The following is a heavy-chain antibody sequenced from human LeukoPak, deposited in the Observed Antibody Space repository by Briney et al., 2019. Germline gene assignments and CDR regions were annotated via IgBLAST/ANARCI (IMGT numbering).Heavy chain of an antibody. J-gene: IGHJ6*03. Sequence: GASVKVSCKASGYTFTGYYMHWVRQAPGQGLEWMGWINPNSGGTNYAQKFQGRVTMTRDTSISTAYMELSRLRSDDTAVYYCARSHDYGDYGGYYYYYMDVWGKGTTVTVSS. CDR3: ARSHDYGDYGGYYYYYMDV. CDR2: INPNSGGT. CDR1: GYTFTGYY. V-gene: IGHV1-2*02. D-gene: IGHD4-17*01.